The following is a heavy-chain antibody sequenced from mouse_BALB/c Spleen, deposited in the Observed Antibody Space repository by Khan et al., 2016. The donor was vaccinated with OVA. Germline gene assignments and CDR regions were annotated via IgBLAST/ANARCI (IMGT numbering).Heavy chain of an antibody. CDR2: ISSGGVYT. Sequence: VQLVESGGDLVEPGGSLKLSCAASGFTFRSYRLSWVRPTPDKRLEWVATISSGGVYTYYPDILKGRFTISRDNAKNTLYLQMSSLKSEDTAMYYCASHLTGSFAYWGQGTLVAVSA. CDR1: GFTFRSYR. CDR3: ASHLTGSFAY. V-gene: IGHV5-6*01. D-gene: IGHD4-1*01. J-gene: IGHJ3*01.